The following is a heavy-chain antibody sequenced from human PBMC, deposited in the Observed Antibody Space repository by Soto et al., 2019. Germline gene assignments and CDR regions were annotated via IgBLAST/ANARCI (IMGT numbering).Heavy chain of an antibody. CDR1: GFSLSDSRMS. J-gene: IGHJ3*02. CDR3: ARIQWDYDFLAGYYNDDAFDI. V-gene: IGHV2-26*01. Sequence: QVTLKESGPVLVKPTEPLTLTCTVSGFSLSDSRMSVSWIRQPPGKALEWLAHIFSNYEKSYSPSLKSRLTSSKDTSGSLVVRTKTDMDPVDTSTYYCARIQWDYDFLAGYYNDDAFDIWGQGTMVTVSS. CDR2: IFSNYEK. D-gene: IGHD3-9*01.